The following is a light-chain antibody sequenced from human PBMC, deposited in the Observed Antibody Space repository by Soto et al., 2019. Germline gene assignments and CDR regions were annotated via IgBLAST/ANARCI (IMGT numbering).Light chain of an antibody. CDR3: QQYHTSSIT. V-gene: IGKV1-5*03. J-gene: IGKJ5*01. CDR2: KAS. Sequence: DIHMTQSPSTLSAFVVDRVTSTCRASQGISSWLAWYQQKPGKAPKLLIFKASTLESGVPSRFSGTGSGTEFTLTIDRLQPDDFATYYCQQYHTSSITFGQGTRLEI. CDR1: QGISSW.